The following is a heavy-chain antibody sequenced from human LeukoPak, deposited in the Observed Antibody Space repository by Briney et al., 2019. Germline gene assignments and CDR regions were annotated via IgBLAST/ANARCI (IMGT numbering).Heavy chain of an antibody. CDR2: ISAYNGNT. CDR3: ARDRGIAAAGTLGY. CDR1: GYTFTSYG. D-gene: IGHD6-13*01. V-gene: IGHV1-18*04. J-gene: IGHJ4*02. Sequence: GASVKVSCKASGYTFTSYGISWVRQAPGQGLEWMGWISAYNGNTNYAQKLQGRVTMTIDTSTSTAYMELRSLRSDDTAVYYCARDRGIAAAGTLGYWGQGTLVTVSS.